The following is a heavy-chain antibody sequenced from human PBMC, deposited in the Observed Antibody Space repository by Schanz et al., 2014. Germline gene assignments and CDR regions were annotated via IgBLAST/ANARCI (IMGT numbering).Heavy chain of an antibody. CDR2: TSSDGSLK. Sequence: QVQLVESGGGVVQPGRSLRLSCAASGFTFSSYAVHWVRQAPDKGLVWVAVTSSDGSLKYYADSVKGRFTISRDNSRDTVYLQMNSLRGEDPAVYYWARGGRGGYPGRAFDIWGQGTMVTASS. CDR3: ARGGRGGYPGRAFDI. D-gene: IGHD5-12*01. J-gene: IGHJ3*02. CDR1: GFTFSSYA. V-gene: IGHV3-30*04.